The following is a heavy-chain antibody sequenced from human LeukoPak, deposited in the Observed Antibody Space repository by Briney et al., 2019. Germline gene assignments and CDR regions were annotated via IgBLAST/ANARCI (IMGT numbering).Heavy chain of an antibody. V-gene: IGHV3-21*01. CDR1: GFTFSSYS. CDR3: AVTWYSSSLFNY. D-gene: IGHD6-13*01. J-gene: IGHJ4*02. Sequence: GGSLRLSCAASGFTFSSYSMNWVRQAPGKGRECVSSISSSSSYIYYADSVKVRFTIPRDNAKNSLYLQMNSLRAEDTAVYYCAVTWYSSSLFNYWGQGTLVTVSS. CDR2: ISSSSSYI.